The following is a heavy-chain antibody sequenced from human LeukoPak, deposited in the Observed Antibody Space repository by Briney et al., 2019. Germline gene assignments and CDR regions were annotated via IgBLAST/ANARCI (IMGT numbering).Heavy chain of an antibody. CDR1: GYSISSASY. CDR2: IYHSGSP. CDR3: ARPISSQGYFGVVID. V-gene: IGHV4-38-2*01. Sequence: SETLPLTCAVSGYSISSASYWGWIRQPPGKGLEWIGNIYHSGSPYYNPSLKSRVTISVDTSKNQFSLKLSSVTAADTAVYYCARPISSQGYFGVVIDWGQGTLVTVSS. D-gene: IGHD3-3*01. J-gene: IGHJ4*02.